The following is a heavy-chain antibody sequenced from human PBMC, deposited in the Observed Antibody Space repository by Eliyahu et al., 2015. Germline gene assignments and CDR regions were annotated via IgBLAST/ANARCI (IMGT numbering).Heavy chain of an antibody. V-gene: IGHV4-4*02. CDR2: IYHSGST. J-gene: IGHJ4*02. CDR1: GGSIRRSNW. CDR3: ARAVHGSSTSCHHDY. D-gene: IGHD2-2*01. Sequence: QVQLQESGPGLVKPSGTLSLTCAVSGGSIRRSNWWSWVRQPPGKGLEWIGEIYHSGSTNYNPSLKSRVTISVDKSKNQFSLKLSSVTAADTAVYYCARAVHGSSTSCHHDYWAQGTLVTVSS.